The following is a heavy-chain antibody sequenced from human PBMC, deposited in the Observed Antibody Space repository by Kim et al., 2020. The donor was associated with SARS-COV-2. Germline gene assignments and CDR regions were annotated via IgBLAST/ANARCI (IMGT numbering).Heavy chain of an antibody. CDR3: ARQADYDTLTGHGFFDP. CDR2: IDPVDSNT. Sequence: GESLKISCKGSGYTFRSYWISWLRLVPGGGLQWMGRIDPVDSNTDYSPSFQGHVTFSVDKSINTAYLWWSSLKASDTAMYYCARQADYDTLTGHGFFDPWGQGTQVTVSS. CDR1: GYTFRSYW. V-gene: IGHV5-10-1*01. D-gene: IGHD3-9*01. J-gene: IGHJ5*02.